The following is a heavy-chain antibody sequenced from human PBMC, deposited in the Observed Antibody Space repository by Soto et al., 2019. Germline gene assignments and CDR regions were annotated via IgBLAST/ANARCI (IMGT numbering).Heavy chain of an antibody. CDR3: ASSRGHFDY. CDR1: GFTFSIYS. V-gene: IGHV3-48*01. J-gene: IGHJ4*01. D-gene: IGHD3-10*01. Sequence: EVQVVESGGALAQPGGSLRLSCVASGFTFSIYSMNWVRQTPGKGLEWVSYIDSSSSTIHYADSVKGRFTISRDNARNSLYMQMNSLRAEDTAVYYCASSRGHFDYWGHGTLVTVSS. CDR2: IDSSSSTI.